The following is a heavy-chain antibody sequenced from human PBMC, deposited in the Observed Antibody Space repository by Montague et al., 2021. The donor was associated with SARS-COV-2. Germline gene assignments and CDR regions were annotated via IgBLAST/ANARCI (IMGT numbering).Heavy chain of an antibody. Sequence: PALVKPTQTLTLTCTFSGFSLSTSGMRASWIRQPPGKALEWLARXXWDEDKFYSTSLKTRLTISKDTSKNQVVLTMTNMDPVDTATYYCARSYYDILTAYYTPFDYWGQGTLVTVSS. CDR2: XXWDEDK. CDR1: GFSLSTSGMR. V-gene: IGHV2-70*04. D-gene: IGHD3-9*01. CDR3: ARSYYDILTAYYTPFDY. J-gene: IGHJ4*02.